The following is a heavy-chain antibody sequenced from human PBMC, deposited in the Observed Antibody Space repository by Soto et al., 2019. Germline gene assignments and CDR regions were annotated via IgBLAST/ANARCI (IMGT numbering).Heavy chain of an antibody. Sequence: QVQLVQSGAEVKKPGSSVKVSCKASGGTFSSYAISWVRQAPGQGLEWMGGIIPIFGTANYAQKFQARVTITADKSTSTAYMELSSLRSEDTAVYYCAREPQNYYDSSGYYSPEYFQHWGQGTLVTVSS. D-gene: IGHD3-22*01. CDR1: GGTFSSYA. V-gene: IGHV1-69*06. CDR3: AREPQNYYDSSGYYSPEYFQH. J-gene: IGHJ1*01. CDR2: IIPIFGTA.